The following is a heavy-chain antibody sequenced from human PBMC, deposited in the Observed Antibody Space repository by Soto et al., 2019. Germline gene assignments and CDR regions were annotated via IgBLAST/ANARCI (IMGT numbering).Heavy chain of an antibody. J-gene: IGHJ6*02. V-gene: IGHV3-30*18. D-gene: IGHD2-21*02. CDR2: ISFDGSNT. CDR3: AKIRMVTAMFQMDV. Sequence: GGSLRLSCATSGFTFSDYAMHWVRQAPGQGLEWVAAISFDGSNTYCADSLTGRFTISRDPSKNTLYLDMNSLRPEDTAVYYCAKIRMVTAMFQMDVWGQGTTVTVSS. CDR1: GFTFSDYA.